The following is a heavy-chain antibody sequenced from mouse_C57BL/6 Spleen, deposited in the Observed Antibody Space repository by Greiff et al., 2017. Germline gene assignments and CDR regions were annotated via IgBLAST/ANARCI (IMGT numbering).Heavy chain of an antibody. CDR2: LEPENGDT. J-gene: IGHJ3*01. CDR3: TRSKGFAY. V-gene: IGHV14-4*01. CDR1: GFNIKDDY. D-gene: IGHD2-5*01. Sequence: EVHLVESGAELVRPGASVKLSCTASGFNIKDDYMHWVKQRPEPGLEWIGWLEPENGDTEYASKFQGKATITADTSSNTAYLQLSSLTSEDTAVYYCTRSKGFAYWGQGTLVTVSA.